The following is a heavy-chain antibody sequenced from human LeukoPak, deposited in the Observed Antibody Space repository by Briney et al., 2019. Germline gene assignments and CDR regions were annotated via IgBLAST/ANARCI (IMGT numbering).Heavy chain of an antibody. CDR2: ISGSGGST. Sequence: GGSLRLSCAASGFTFSSYVMSWVRQAPGKGLEWVSAISGSGGSTSYADSVKGRLTISRDNSRNTLYLRMNSLRAEDTAVYYCAKGDYYDLDYWGQGTLVTVSS. CDR3: AKGDYYDLDY. D-gene: IGHD3-22*01. V-gene: IGHV3-23*01. J-gene: IGHJ4*02. CDR1: GFTFSSYV.